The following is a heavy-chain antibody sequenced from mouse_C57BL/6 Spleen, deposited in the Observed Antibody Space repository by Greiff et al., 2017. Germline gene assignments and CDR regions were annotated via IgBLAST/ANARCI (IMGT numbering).Heavy chain of an antibody. Sequence: QVQLQQPGAELVKPGASVKLSCKASGYTFTSYWMQWVKQRPGQGLEWIGEIDPSDSYTNYNQKFKGKATLTVDTSSSTAYMQLSSLTSEDSAVYYCARLPYSYGSSYGDYWGQGTTLTVSS. CDR3: ARLPYSYGSSYGDY. CDR2: IDPSDSYT. CDR1: GYTFTSYW. V-gene: IGHV1-50*01. J-gene: IGHJ2*01. D-gene: IGHD1-1*01.